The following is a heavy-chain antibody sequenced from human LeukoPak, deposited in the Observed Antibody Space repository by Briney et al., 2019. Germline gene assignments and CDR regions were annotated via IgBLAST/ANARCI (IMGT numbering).Heavy chain of an antibody. V-gene: IGHV4-34*01. CDR2: INHSGST. D-gene: IGHD3-3*01. CDR3: ARQISTYWFDP. Sequence: PSETLSLTCAVNGGSFSGYYWSWIRQPPGKGLEWIGEINHSGSTKYIPSLKSRVTISLDTSKNQFSLNLSSVTAADTALYYCARQISTYWFDPWGQGTLVTVSS. CDR1: GGSFSGYY. J-gene: IGHJ5*02.